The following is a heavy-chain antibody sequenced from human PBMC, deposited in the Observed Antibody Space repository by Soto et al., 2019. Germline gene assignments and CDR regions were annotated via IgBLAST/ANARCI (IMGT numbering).Heavy chain of an antibody. CDR2: IYYSGGT. Sequence: QVQLQESGPGLVKPSETLSLTCTVSGGSISSYYWSWIRQPPGKGLEWIGYIYYSGGTNYNPSLKSRVTISIDTSKNQFSLKLSSVTAADTAVYYCARGVDSSAYYYDYWGQGTLVTVSS. D-gene: IGHD3-22*01. V-gene: IGHV4-59*01. J-gene: IGHJ4*02. CDR1: GGSISSYY. CDR3: ARGVDSSAYYYDY.